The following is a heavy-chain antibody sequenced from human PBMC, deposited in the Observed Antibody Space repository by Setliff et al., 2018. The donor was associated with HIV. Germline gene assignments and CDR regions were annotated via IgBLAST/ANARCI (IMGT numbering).Heavy chain of an antibody. CDR3: ARGRSCESDWCWLYYNYYYGMDV. D-gene: IGHD2-8*01. J-gene: IGHJ6*02. CDR2: INHKGST. CDR1: RGSFSGYY. V-gene: IGHV4-34*01. Sequence: PSETLSLTCAVFRGSFSGYYWTWIRQAPGKGLEWIGDINHKGSTNYKSSLKSRVTISMDTSKNQFSLKLTSVTAADTAIYYCARGRSCESDWCWLYYNYYYGMDVWAQGTAVTVSS.